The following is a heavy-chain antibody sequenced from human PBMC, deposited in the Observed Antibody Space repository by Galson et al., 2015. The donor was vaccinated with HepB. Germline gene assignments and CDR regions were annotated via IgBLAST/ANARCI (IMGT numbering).Heavy chain of an antibody. CDR3: ARYFEGATIIDY. J-gene: IGHJ4*02. V-gene: IGHV2-5*02. CDR1: GFSLSTRGVG. Sequence: PALVKPTQTLTLTCTFSGFSLSTRGVGVGWIRQPPGKALEWLALIYWDDDKRYSQFLKSRLTITKDTSKNQVVLTMTNRDPVDTATYYCARYFEGATIIDYWGQGTLVTVSS. CDR2: IYWDDDK. D-gene: IGHD5-12*01.